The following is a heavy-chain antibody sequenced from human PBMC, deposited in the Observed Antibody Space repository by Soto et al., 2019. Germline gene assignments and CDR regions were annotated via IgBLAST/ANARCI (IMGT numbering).Heavy chain of an antibody. J-gene: IGHJ4*02. CDR2: INPNSGGT. CDR3: ARDVGDFIVGAVFDS. Sequence: ASVKVSCKASGYTFTGYYMHWVRQAPGQGLEWMGWINPNSGGTNYAQKFQGWVTMTRDTSISTAYMELSRLRSDDTAVYYCARDVGDFIVGAVFDSWGQGALVTSPQ. CDR1: GYTFTGYY. V-gene: IGHV1-2*04. D-gene: IGHD1-26*01.